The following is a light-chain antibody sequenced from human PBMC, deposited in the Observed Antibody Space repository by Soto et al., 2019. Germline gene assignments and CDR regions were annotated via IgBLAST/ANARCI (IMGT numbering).Light chain of an antibody. Sequence: EVVLTQSPGTLSLYPGERATLSCRASQSVSSSYLAWYQQKPGQAPRLLIYGASSRATGIPDRFSGSGSGTDFTLTISRLEPEDFAVYYCQQYGSSPPTFGQGRRLEIK. CDR2: GAS. CDR3: QQYGSSPPT. J-gene: IGKJ5*01. V-gene: IGKV3-20*01. CDR1: QSVSSSY.